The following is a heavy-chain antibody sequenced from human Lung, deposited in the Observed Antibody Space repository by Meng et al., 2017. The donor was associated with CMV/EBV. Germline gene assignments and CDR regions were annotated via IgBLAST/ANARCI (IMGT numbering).Heavy chain of an antibody. CDR3: ARDSDDYDFWSAYYTDAFDF. Sequence: GGSLRLSCAASGFTFGSHSMNWVRQAPGKGLEWVSSITGDSTYKHYADSLKGRFTISRDNAKNSLYLQMNSLRAEDTAVYYCARDSDDYDFWSAYYTDAFDFXGQRXMVTVSS. J-gene: IGHJ3*01. CDR2: ITGDSTYK. CDR1: GFTFGSHS. V-gene: IGHV3-21*01. D-gene: IGHD3-3*01.